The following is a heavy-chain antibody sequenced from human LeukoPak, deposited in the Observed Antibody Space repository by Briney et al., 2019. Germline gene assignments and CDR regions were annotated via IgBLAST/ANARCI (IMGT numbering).Heavy chain of an antibody. V-gene: IGHV4-39*02. CDR2: IYYSGST. CDR3: ARDRGEGEWLSPELVFDY. D-gene: IGHD6-19*01. J-gene: IGHJ4*02. CDR1: GGSISSSSYY. Sequence: SETLSLTCTVSGGSISSSSYYWGWIRQPPGKGLEWIGSIYYSGSTYYNPSLKSRVTISVDTSKNQFSLKLSSVTAADTAVYYCARDRGEGEWLSPELVFDYWGQGTLVTVSS.